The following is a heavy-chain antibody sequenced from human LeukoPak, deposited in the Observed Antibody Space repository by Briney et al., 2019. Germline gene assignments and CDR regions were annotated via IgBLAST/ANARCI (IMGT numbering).Heavy chain of an antibody. D-gene: IGHD2-15*01. V-gene: IGHV7-4-1*02. CDR3: ARDCGGAGCSSWYGGFDT. J-gene: IGHJ5*02. CDR2: MNTRIGDP. Sequence: ASVKVSCKASGGTFSSYAISWVRQALGQGLEWMGWMNTRIGDPTYAQGFTGRFVFSLDTSVNTVYLQITSLKTEDTAVYYCARDCGGAGCSSWYGGFDTWGQGSLVTVSS. CDR1: GGTFSSYA.